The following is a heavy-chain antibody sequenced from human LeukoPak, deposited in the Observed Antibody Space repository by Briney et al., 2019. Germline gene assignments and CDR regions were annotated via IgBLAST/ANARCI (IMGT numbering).Heavy chain of an antibody. Sequence: SGTLSLTCAVSGGSISSSNWWSWVRQPPGKGLEWIGEIYHSGSTNYNPSLKSRVTISVDTSKNQFSLKLSSVTAADTAVYYCARRGYSSGWYYFDFWGQGTLVTVSS. V-gene: IGHV4-4*02. D-gene: IGHD6-19*01. CDR1: GGSISSSNW. CDR3: ARRGYSSGWYYFDF. J-gene: IGHJ4*02. CDR2: IYHSGST.